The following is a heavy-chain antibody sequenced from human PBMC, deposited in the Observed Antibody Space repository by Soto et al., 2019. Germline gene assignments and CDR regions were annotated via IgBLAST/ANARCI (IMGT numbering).Heavy chain of an antibody. V-gene: IGHV4-30-4*01. Sequence: QVQLQESGPGLVKPSQTLSLTCTVSGGSISSGDYYWSWIRQPPGKGLEWIGYMYYSGSTYYNPTLTSRVTISVDTSKTQFSLKLSSVTAADTAVYYCARYSGYEGLRFDPWGQGTLVTVSS. CDR2: MYYSGST. CDR1: GGSISSGDYY. CDR3: ARYSGYEGLRFDP. J-gene: IGHJ5*02. D-gene: IGHD5-12*01.